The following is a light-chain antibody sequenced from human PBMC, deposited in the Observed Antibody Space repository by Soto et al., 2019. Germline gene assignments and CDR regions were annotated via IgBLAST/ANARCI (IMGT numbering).Light chain of an antibody. V-gene: IGKV4-1*01. Sequence: DIVMTQSPDSLAVSLGERATINCKSSQSVLYSSNNKNYLAWYQQKPGQPPKLLIYWASTRESGVPDRFSGSGSGTDFTLTISSLQAEDVAVYYCQQYYAPSTFGQGTKVEI. CDR1: QSVLYSSNNKNY. CDR3: QQYYAPST. J-gene: IGKJ1*01. CDR2: WAS.